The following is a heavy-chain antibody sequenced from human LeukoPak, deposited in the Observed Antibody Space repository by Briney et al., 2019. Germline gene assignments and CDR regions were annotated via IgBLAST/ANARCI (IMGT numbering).Heavy chain of an antibody. V-gene: IGHV3-72*01. CDR3: AKAHPRSRFDS. Sequence: GGSLRLSCAASGFTFSDHYMDWVRQAPGKGLDWVGRIRNKANSYTTEYAASVKGRLTISRDDSKNSLYLQMNSLKIEDTAVYYCAKAHPRSRFDSWGQGTLVTVSS. J-gene: IGHJ4*02. CDR2: IRNKANSYTT. CDR1: GFTFSDHY. D-gene: IGHD2-15*01.